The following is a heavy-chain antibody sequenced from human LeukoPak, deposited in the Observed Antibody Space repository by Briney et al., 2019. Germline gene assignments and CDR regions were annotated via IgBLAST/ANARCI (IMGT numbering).Heavy chain of an antibody. CDR2: INSDGSST. J-gene: IGHJ6*03. D-gene: IGHD3-3*01. CDR1: GFTFSSYW. CDR3: AKSFGSQSLLYYHYMDV. V-gene: IGHV3-74*01. Sequence: GGSLRLSCAASGFTFSSYWMHWVRQAPGKGLVWVSRINSDGSSTSYADSVKGRFTISRDNAKNTLYLQMNSLRAEDTAVYYCAKSFGSQSLLYYHYMDVWGKGTTVTISS.